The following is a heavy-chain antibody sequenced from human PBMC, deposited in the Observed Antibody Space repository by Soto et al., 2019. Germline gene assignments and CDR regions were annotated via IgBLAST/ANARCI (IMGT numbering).Heavy chain of an antibody. J-gene: IGHJ3*02. V-gene: IGHV1-69*12. CDR1: GDTFSNYV. D-gene: IGHD6-13*01. CDR3: ARETSAPGTFREDASDI. Sequence: QVQPVQSGAEVKKPGSSVKVACKVSGDTFSNYVMNWVRQAPGQGLEWMGAIVPIFRTANYAQKSQGRVTITADEFTITAYMELSGLRSDDTATYYCARETSAPGTFREDASDIWGQGTLVTVSS. CDR2: IVPIFRTA.